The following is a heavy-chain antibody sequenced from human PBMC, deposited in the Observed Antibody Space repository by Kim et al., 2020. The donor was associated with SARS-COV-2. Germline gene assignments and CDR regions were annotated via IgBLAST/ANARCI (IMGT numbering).Heavy chain of an antibody. D-gene: IGHD3-10*01. CDR3: ARVGITMVRGVITNAEYFQH. CDR2: INHSGST. V-gene: IGHV4-34*01. Sequence: SETLSLTCAVYGGSFSGYYWSWIRQPPGKGLEWIGEINHSGSTNYNPSLKSRVTISVDTSKNQFSLKLSSVTAADTAVYYCARVGITMVRGVITNAEYFQHWGQGTLVTVSS. CDR1: GGSFSGYY. J-gene: IGHJ1*01.